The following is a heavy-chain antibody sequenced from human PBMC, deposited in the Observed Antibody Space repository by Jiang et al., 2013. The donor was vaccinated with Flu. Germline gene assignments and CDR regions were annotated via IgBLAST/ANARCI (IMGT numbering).Heavy chain of an antibody. V-gene: IGHV4-39*01. CDR1: DDSISGSHHY. Sequence: PGLVKPSETLSLTCVVSDDSISGSHHYWGWIRQPPGKGLEWIGNIFYSGTTYYNPSLKSRVTISVDTSKNQFSLKLRSVTAADTAVYYCARHGVQYELLTYTWFDPWGQGTLVTV. J-gene: IGHJ5*02. D-gene: IGHD2-2*01. CDR2: IFYSGTT. CDR3: ARHGVQYELLTYTWFDP.